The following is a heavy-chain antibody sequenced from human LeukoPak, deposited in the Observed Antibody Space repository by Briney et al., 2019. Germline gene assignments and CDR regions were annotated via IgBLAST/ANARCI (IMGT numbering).Heavy chain of an antibody. D-gene: IGHD3-22*01. CDR3: ARHGDSSGYYSNFDY. Sequence: PGGSLRLSCAASGFTFSSYAMTWVRQPPGKGLEWIGSIYHSGSTYHNPSLKSRVTISVDTSKNQFSLKLSSVTAADMAVYYCARHGDSSGYYSNFDYWGQGTLVTVSS. CDR1: GFTFSSYA. V-gene: IGHV4-38-2*01. J-gene: IGHJ4*02. CDR2: IYHSGST.